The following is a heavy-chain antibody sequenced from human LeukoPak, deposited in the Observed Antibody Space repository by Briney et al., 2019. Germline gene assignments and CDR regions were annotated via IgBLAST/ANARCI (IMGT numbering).Heavy chain of an antibody. D-gene: IGHD6-13*01. CDR1: GGSLSGYY. Sequence: SETLSLTCAVYGGSLSGYYWSWIRQPPGKGLEWIWEINHSGSTNYTPSLKSRVTISVDTSKNEFSLTLSSVTTADTAVYYCARVGRIDYSSSSYFSTQPVYYDYYMDVWGKGTTVTVSS. J-gene: IGHJ6*03. V-gene: IGHV4-34*01. CDR2: INHSGST. CDR3: ARVGRIDYSSSSYFSTQPVYYDYYMDV.